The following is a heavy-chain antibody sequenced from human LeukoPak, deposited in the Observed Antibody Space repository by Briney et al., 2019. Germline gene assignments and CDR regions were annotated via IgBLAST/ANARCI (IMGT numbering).Heavy chain of an antibody. V-gene: IGHV4-38-2*01. CDR3: ASHPASYDSSGYHFDY. D-gene: IGHD3-22*01. Sequence: GSLRLSCAASGFTFSDYWMHWVRQPPGKGLEWIGSIYYSGSTYYNPSLKSRVIISVDTSKNQFSLKLSSVTAADTAVYYCASHPASYDSSGYHFDYWGQGTLVTVSS. J-gene: IGHJ4*02. CDR1: GFTFSDYW. CDR2: IYYSGST.